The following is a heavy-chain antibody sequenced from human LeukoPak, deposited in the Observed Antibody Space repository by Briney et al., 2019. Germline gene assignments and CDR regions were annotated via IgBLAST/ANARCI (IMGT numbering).Heavy chain of an antibody. CDR1: GFTVSSNS. Sequence: GGSLRLSCTVSGFTVSSNSMSWVRQAPGKGLEWVSSIFPSGGEIHYADSVRGRFTISRDNSKSTLSLQMNSLRAEDTAIYYCATYRQVLLPFESWGQGTLVTVSS. V-gene: IGHV3-53*01. D-gene: IGHD2-8*02. J-gene: IGHJ4*02. CDR3: ATYRQVLLPFES. CDR2: IFPSGGEI.